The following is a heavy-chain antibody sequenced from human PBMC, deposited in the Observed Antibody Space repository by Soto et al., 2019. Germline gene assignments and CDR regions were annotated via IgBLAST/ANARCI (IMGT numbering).Heavy chain of an antibody. CDR3: ASTTRGGYYYYGMDV. CDR1: GYTFTSYA. J-gene: IGHJ6*02. D-gene: IGHD1-1*01. V-gene: IGHV1-3*01. Sequence: ASVKVSCKASGYTFTSYAMHWGRQAPGQRLEWMGWINAGNGNTKYSQKFQGRVTITRDTSASTAYMELSSLRSEDTAVYYCASTTRGGYYYYGMDVWGQGTTVTVSS. CDR2: INAGNGNT.